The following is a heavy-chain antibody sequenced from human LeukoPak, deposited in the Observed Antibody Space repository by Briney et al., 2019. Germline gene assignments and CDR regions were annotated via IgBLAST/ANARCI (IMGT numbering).Heavy chain of an antibody. CDR1: GFTFYRHW. D-gene: IGHD3-16*01. CDR2: INQDGIEK. Sequence: GGALRLSCAASGFTFYRHWMSWVREAPGKVLEWVANINQDGIEKYYVESVKGRVTISRDNTKNSLYLQMNNLRVEDTAVFYCVRDYWGPGDYWGQGSLVTVSS. J-gene: IGHJ4*02. CDR3: VRDYWGPGDY. V-gene: IGHV3-7*01.